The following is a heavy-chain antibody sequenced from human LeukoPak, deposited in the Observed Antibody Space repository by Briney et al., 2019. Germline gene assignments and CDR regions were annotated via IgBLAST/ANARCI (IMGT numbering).Heavy chain of an antibody. CDR1: GGSISSSSYY. CDR3: ARSGYSYGYSGIRFDY. CDR2: INHSGST. V-gene: IGHV4-39*07. D-gene: IGHD5-18*01. Sequence: SETLSLTCTVSGGSISSSSYYWSWIRQPPGKGLEWIGEINHSGSTNYNPSLKSRVTISVDTSKNQFSLKLSSVTAADTAVYYCARSGYSYGYSGIRFDYWGQGTLVTVSS. J-gene: IGHJ4*02.